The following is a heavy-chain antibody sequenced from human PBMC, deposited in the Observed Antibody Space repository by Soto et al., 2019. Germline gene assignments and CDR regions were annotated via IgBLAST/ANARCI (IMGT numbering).Heavy chain of an antibody. D-gene: IGHD6-19*01. CDR3: TRLSGAMAG. V-gene: IGHV3-30-3*01. Sequence: GGSLRLSCAASGFTFSSYAMHWVRQAPGKGLEWVAIISYDASNKYYADSVKGRFTISRDNSKNTLYLQMNSLRAEDTAVYYCTRLSGAMAGWGQGTLVTVSS. CDR1: GFTFSSYA. CDR2: ISYDASNK. J-gene: IGHJ4*02.